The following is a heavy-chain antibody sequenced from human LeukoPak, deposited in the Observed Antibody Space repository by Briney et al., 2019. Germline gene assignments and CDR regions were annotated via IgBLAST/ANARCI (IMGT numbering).Heavy chain of an antibody. CDR1: GFTFSSYA. J-gene: IGHJ4*02. Sequence: GGSLRLSCAASGFTFSSYAMSWVRQAPGKGLEWVSAISGSSGSTYYADSVKRRFTISRDNSKNTMYLQMNSLRAEDTAVYYCAKPMEYYYDSSGYQGGFDYWGQGTLVTVSS. CDR2: ISGSSGST. V-gene: IGHV3-23*01. CDR3: AKPMEYYYDSSGYQGGFDY. D-gene: IGHD3-22*01.